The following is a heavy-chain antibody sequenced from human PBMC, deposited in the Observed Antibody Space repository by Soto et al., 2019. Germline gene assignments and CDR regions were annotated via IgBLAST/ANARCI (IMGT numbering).Heavy chain of an antibody. D-gene: IGHD3-16*02. Sequence: QLQLVQSGAEVKKPGSSVKVSCKASGGTFSAYAISWVRQAPGQGLEWMGGILPLSGTSNYTQRFQGRVTSSADKSTSTAYMELSSLRSDDTAVYYCARTNPTKYYDYVWGDYRREGMDVWGQGTTVTVSS. V-gene: IGHV1-69*06. CDR2: ILPLSGTS. J-gene: IGHJ6*02. CDR1: GGTFSAYA. CDR3: ARTNPTKYYDYVWGDYRREGMDV.